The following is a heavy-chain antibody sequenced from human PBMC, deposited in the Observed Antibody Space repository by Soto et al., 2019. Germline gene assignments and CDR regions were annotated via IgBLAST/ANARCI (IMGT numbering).Heavy chain of an antibody. V-gene: IGHV3-30*18. CDR3: AKVPGDQKTYNCDY. D-gene: IGHD4-17*01. CDR1: GFTFSSYG. J-gene: IGHJ4*02. Sequence: QVQLVESGGGVVQPGRSLRLSCAASGFTFSSYGMHWVRQAPGKGLEWVAVISYDGSNKYYADSVKGRFTISRDNSKNTLYLQMNSLRAEDTAVYYCAKVPGDQKTYNCDYWRQGTLVTVSS. CDR2: ISYDGSNK.